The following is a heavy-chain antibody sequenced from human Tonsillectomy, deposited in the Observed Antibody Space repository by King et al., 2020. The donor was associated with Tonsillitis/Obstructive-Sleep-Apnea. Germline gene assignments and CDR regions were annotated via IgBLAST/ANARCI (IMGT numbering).Heavy chain of an antibody. CDR1: GFTVSSNY. V-gene: IGHV3-66*01. Sequence: VQLVESGGGLVQPGGSLRLSCAASGFTVSSNYMSWVRQAPGKGLEWGSVIYIGGSTYYADSVKGRFTISRDNSKNTLYLQMNSLRAEDTAVYYCASLRGNDYGGYWGQGTLVTVSS. J-gene: IGHJ4*02. CDR2: IYIGGST. D-gene: IGHD4-17*01. CDR3: ASLRGNDYGGY.